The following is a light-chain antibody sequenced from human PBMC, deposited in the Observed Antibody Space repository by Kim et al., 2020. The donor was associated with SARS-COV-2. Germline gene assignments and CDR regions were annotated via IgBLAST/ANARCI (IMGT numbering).Light chain of an antibody. CDR1: SFNIGNNF. CDR3: GAWDDSLNGYV. Sequence: QSVLTQPPSVSEAPRQRVTISCSGSSFNIGNNFVNWYQQFPEKTPKLLIYHDNLLPSGVSDRFSGSKSGTSASLAISGLQSEDEADYYCGAWDDSLNGYVFGAGTKVTVL. CDR2: HDN. J-gene: IGLJ1*01. V-gene: IGLV1-36*01.